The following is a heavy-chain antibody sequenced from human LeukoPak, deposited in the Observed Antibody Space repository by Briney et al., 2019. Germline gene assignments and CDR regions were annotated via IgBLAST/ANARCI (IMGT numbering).Heavy chain of an antibody. CDR3: AKSPGGRHHN. CDR2: INSDGSST. J-gene: IGHJ4*02. V-gene: IGHV3-23*01. CDR1: GFTFSSYE. Sequence: GGSLRLSCAASGFTFSSYEMNWVRQAPGKGLEWVSRINSDGSSTYYADSVKGRFTISRDNSKNTLYLQMNSLRAEDTAVYYCAKSPGGRHHNWGQGTLVTVSS. D-gene: IGHD3-16*01.